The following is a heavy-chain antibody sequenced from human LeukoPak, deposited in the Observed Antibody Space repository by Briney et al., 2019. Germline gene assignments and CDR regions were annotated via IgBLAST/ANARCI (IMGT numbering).Heavy chain of an antibody. CDR2: ISSSSSYI. J-gene: IGHJ4*02. CDR3: ARVRSGTWSGHEY. D-gene: IGHD3-3*01. CDR1: GFTFSSYS. Sequence: GGSLRLSCAASGFTFSSYSMNWVRQAPGKGLEWVSSISSSSSYIYYADSVKGRFTISRDNAKNSLYLQMNSLRAEDTAVYYCARVRSGTWSGHEYWGQGTLVTVSS. V-gene: IGHV3-21*01.